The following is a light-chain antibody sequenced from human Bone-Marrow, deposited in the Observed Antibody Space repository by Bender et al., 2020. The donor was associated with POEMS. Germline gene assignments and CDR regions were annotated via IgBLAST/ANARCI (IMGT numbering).Light chain of an antibody. V-gene: IGLV2-23*02. Sequence: PHSVSESPGKTVTISCTGSGGSITGDSVQWYQQHPGKAPKLMIFDVNKRPSGVSNRFCGSKSGNTASLTISGLQAEDEADYYCCSYAGSSTWVFGGGTMVTVL. CDR3: CSYAGSSTWV. CDR2: DVN. CDR1: SGGSITGDS. J-gene: IGLJ2*01.